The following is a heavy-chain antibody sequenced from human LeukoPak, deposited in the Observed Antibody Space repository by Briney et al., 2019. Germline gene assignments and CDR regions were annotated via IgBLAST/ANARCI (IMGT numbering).Heavy chain of an antibody. CDR3: ARGSTDWWGSYREKPFDY. CDR1: GYTFTGYY. Sequence: ASVNVSFKASGYTFTGYYMHWVRPARGQGRAWMGWINPNSGGTNYAQQVQGTVTMTRDTSISTADMELSRLRSDDTAVYYCARGSTDWWGSYREKPFDYWGQGTLVTVSS. CDR2: INPNSGGT. J-gene: IGHJ4*02. V-gene: IGHV1-2*02. D-gene: IGHD3-16*02.